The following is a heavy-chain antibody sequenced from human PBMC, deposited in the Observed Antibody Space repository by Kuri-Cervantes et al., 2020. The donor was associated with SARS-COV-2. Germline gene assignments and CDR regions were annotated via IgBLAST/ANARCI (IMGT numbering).Heavy chain of an antibody. CDR3: ARSDYGDYVLDY. Sequence: LRLSCTVSGGSISSGGYYWSWIRQHPGKGLEWIGYIYYSGSTYYNPSLKSRVTISVDTSKNQFSLKLSSVTAADTAVYHCARSDYGDYVLDYWGQGNLVTGAS. CDR1: GGSISSGGYY. CDR2: IYYSGST. D-gene: IGHD4-17*01. J-gene: IGHJ4*02. V-gene: IGHV4-31*03.